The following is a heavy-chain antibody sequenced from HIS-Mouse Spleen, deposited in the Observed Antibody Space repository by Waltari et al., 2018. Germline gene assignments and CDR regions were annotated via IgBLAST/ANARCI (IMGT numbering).Heavy chain of an antibody. CDR1: GGSISSSSYY. J-gene: IGHJ4*02. D-gene: IGHD4-4*01. CDR2: IYYSGST. V-gene: IGHV4-39*07. Sequence: QLQLQESGPGLVKPSETLSLTCTVSGGSISSSSYYWGWIRQPPGKGLEWIGSIYYSGSTYYNPSLKSRVTISVDTSKNQFSLKLSSVTAADTAVYYCARGDDGYSNYDYWGQGTLVTVSS. CDR3: ARGDDGYSNYDY.